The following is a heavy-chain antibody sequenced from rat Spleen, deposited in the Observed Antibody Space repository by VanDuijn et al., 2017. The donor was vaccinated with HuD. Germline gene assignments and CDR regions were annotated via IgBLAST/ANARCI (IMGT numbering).Heavy chain of an antibody. J-gene: IGHJ2*01. V-gene: IGHV5-22*01. Sequence: EVQLVESGGGLVQPGRSMKLSCAASGFTFSDNYMAWVRQAPKKGLEGVASVSYEGSTTYYGDSVKGRFTIPRDNAENTLYLQMNSLRSEDTATYYCTRGYYFDYWGQGVMVTVSS. CDR3: TRGYYFDY. CDR2: VSYEGSTT. CDR1: GFTFSDNY.